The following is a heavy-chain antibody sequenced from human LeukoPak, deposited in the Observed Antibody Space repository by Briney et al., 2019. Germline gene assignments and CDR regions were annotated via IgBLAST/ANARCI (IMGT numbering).Heavy chain of an antibody. J-gene: IGHJ4*02. CDR2: ISYDGSNK. V-gene: IGHV3-30-3*01. CDR1: GFTFSSYA. CDR3: ARDPQEPCGGDSFYYFDY. D-gene: IGHD2-21*02. Sequence: PGGSLRLSCAASGFTFSSYAMHWVRQAPGKGLEWVAVISYDGSNKYYADSVKGRFTISRDNSKNTLYLQMNSLRAEDTAVYYCARDPQEPCGGDSFYYFDYWGQGTLVTVSS.